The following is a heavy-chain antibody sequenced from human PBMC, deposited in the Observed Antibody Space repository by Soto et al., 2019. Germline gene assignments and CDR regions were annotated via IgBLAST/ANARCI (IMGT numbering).Heavy chain of an antibody. V-gene: IGHV4-4*02. CDR1: GGSMSETTW. CDR2: ISHSGSA. D-gene: IGHD7-27*01. Sequence: TLCPTCTVSGGSMSETTWWSWVRQPPGKGLEWIGDISHSGSANYNPSLKSRVTMSVDRSKNQISLILTSVTAADTAVYYCQLTRGGLFIMDVWGQGTTVTVSS. J-gene: IGHJ6*02. CDR3: QLTRGGLFIMDV.